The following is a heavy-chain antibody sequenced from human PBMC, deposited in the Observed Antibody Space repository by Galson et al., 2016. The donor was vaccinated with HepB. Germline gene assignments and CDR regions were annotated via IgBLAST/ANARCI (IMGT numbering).Heavy chain of an antibody. D-gene: IGHD3-3*01. Sequence: SLRLSCAASGFSFSTYAMLWVRQAPGKGLEWVAVTWYDGSSQYSADYLKDYADSVKGRFTVSRDNSKNTLYLQMNSLRAEDTAVYYCAKGRDFWNGFYTLGDAYWGQGTLVTVSS. CDR2: TWYDGSSQ. J-gene: IGHJ4*02. CDR3: AKGRDFWNGFYTLGDAY. V-gene: IGHV3-33*06. CDR1: GFSFSTYA.